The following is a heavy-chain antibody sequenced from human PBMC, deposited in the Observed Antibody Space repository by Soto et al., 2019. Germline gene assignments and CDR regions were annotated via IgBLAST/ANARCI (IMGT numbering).Heavy chain of an antibody. Sequence: EVQLLESGGGLVQPGGSLRLSCAASGFTFSSYAMSWVRQAPGKGLEWVSAISGSAVSTYYADSVKGRFTISRDNSKNSLYLQMNSLGAEDTAVYFCASGLWTFQHWGQGTLVTVSS. V-gene: IGHV3-23*01. CDR2: ISGSAVST. J-gene: IGHJ1*01. CDR1: GFTFSSYA. CDR3: ASGLWTFQH. D-gene: IGHD3-10*01.